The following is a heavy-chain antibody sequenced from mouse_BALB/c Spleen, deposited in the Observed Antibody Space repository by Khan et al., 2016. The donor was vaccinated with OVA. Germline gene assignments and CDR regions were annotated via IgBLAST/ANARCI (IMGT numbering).Heavy chain of an antibody. J-gene: IGHJ4*01. D-gene: IGHD1-1*01. CDR1: GYTFTSYW. CDR3: ARSNYYGSSLYAMDY. Sequence: DLVKPGASVKLSCKASGYTFTSYWINWIKQRPGQGLEWIGRIGPGSGSTSYNVMFTGKATLTVDTTSSTANIQLSSLSSEDSAVYFCARSNYYGSSLYAMDYWGQGTSVTVSS. CDR2: IGPGSGST. V-gene: IGHV1S41*01.